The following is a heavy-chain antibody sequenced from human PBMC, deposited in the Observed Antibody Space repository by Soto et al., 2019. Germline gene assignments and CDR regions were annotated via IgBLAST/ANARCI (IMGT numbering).Heavy chain of an antibody. J-gene: IGHJ3*02. Sequence: QVQLQESGPGLVKPSETLSLTCTVSGGSVSSGSYYWSWIRQPPGKGLEWIGYIYYSGSTNYNPSLKSRVTISVDTSKNQFSLKLSSVTAADTAVYYCARDLGQIAAAGGDAFDIWGQGTMVTVSS. CDR3: ARDLGQIAAAGGDAFDI. CDR1: GGSVSSGSYY. D-gene: IGHD6-13*01. CDR2: IYYSGST. V-gene: IGHV4-61*01.